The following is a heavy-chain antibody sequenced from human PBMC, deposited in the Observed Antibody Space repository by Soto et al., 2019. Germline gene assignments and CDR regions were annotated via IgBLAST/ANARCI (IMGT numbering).Heavy chain of an antibody. CDR3: AREGPPTGYYYYYGTDV. CDR2: IIPIFGTA. V-gene: IGHV1-69*13. CDR1: GGTFSSYA. J-gene: IGHJ6*02. Sequence: GASVKVSCKASGGTFSSYAISWVRQAPGQGLEWMGGIIPIFGTANYAQKFQGRVTITADESTSTAYMELSSLRSEDTAVYYCAREGPPTGYYYYYGTDVWGQGTTVTVSS.